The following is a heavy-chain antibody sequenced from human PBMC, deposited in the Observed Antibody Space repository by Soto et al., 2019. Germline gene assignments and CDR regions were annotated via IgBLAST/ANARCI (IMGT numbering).Heavy chain of an antibody. CDR2: ISGSGGST. CDR1: GFTFSSYA. D-gene: IGHD1-26*01. V-gene: IGHV3-23*01. Sequence: GGSLRLSCAASGFTFSSYAMSWVRQAPGKGLEWVSGISGSGGSTYYADSVKGRFTISRDNSKNTLYLQMNSLRAEDTAVYYCSKDLSGRGGYSYYCMDVWGQGTTVTVSS. J-gene: IGHJ6*02. CDR3: SKDLSGRGGYSYYCMDV.